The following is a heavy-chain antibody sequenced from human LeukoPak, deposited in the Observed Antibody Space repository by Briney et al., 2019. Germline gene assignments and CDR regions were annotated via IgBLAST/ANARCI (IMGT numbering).Heavy chain of an antibody. D-gene: IGHD1-26*01. CDR3: AREDHSSIVGATREDY. Sequence: GWSLRLSCAASGFTFSSYWMSWVRQAPGKGLEWVANIKQDGSEKYYVDSVKGRFTISRDNAKNSLYLQMNSLRAEDTAVYYCAREDHSSIVGATREDYWGQGTLVTVSS. V-gene: IGHV3-7*01. CDR2: IKQDGSEK. CDR1: GFTFSSYW. J-gene: IGHJ4*02.